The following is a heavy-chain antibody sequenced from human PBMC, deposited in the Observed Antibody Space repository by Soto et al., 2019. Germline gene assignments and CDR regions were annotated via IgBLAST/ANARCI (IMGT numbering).Heavy chain of an antibody. D-gene: IGHD4-17*01. J-gene: IGHJ6*02. Sequence: QVQLVQSGAEVKKPGASVKVSCKASGYTFTSYAMHWVRQAPGQRLEWMGWINAGNGNTKYSQKFQGRVTITRDTSASTAHMELSSLRSEDTAVYYCARDTAPSAVWGQGTTVTVSS. CDR1: GYTFTSYA. V-gene: IGHV1-3*01. CDR3: ARDTAPSAV. CDR2: INAGNGNT.